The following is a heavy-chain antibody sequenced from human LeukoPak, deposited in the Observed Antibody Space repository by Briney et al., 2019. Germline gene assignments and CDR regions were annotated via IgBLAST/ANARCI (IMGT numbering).Heavy chain of an antibody. CDR3: ARAVGAMAALDY. CDR1: GGSISSYY. V-gene: IGHV4-59*01. CDR2: IYYSGST. J-gene: IGHJ4*02. D-gene: IGHD5-24*01. Sequence: SETLSLIYTVSGGSISSYYWSWIRQPPGKGLEWVGYIYYSGSTNYNPSLKDRVTISVDTSKTEFSLKLSSVTAADTAVYYCARAVGAMAALDYWGQGTLVTVSS.